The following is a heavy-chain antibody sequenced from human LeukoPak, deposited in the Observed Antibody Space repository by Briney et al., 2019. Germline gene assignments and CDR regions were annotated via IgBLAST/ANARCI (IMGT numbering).Heavy chain of an antibody. CDR2: IIPIFGTA. Sequence: SVKVSCKASGYTFTSYGISWVRQAPGQGLEWMGGIIPIFGTANYAQKFQGRVTITADESTSTAYMELSSLRSEDTAVYYCARADSSGSPFDYWGQGTLVTVSS. V-gene: IGHV1-69*13. CDR3: ARADSSGSPFDY. CDR1: GYTFTSYG. D-gene: IGHD3-22*01. J-gene: IGHJ4*02.